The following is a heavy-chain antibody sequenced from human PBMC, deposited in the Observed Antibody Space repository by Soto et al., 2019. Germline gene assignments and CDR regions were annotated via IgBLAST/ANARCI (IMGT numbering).Heavy chain of an antibody. V-gene: IGHV3-53*01. Sequence: AGSLRLSCAASGFTVSSDYMTWVRQPPGKGLEWVSVIYSGGSTYYADSVKGRFTISRDNSKNTVYLQMNSLRAEDTAVYYCARDYRDSSGYYAGFDFWGQGTLVTVSS. J-gene: IGHJ4*01. D-gene: IGHD3-22*01. CDR1: GFTVSSDY. CDR3: ARDYRDSSGYYAGFDF. CDR2: IYSGGST.